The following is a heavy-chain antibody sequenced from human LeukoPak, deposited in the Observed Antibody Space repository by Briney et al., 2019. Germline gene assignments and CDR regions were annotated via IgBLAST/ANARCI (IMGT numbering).Heavy chain of an antibody. Sequence: ASVKVSCKASGYTFTGYYMHWVRQAPGQGLDWMGWINPNSGGTNYAQKFQGRVTMTRDTSISTAYMELSSLRSEDTAVYYCARGVGELSGGRDFDYWGQGTLVTVSS. CDR1: GYTFTGYY. CDR2: INPNSGGT. CDR3: ARGVGELSGGRDFDY. D-gene: IGHD3-10*01. J-gene: IGHJ4*02. V-gene: IGHV1-2*02.